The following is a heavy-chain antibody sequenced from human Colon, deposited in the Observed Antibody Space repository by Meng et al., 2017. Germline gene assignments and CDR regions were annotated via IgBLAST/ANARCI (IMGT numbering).Heavy chain of an antibody. CDR2: VSSDAKI. CDR3: PRISIFGVVFFDL. CDR1: GFSFSDYV. D-gene: IGHD3-3*01. V-gene: IGHV3-69-1*01. J-gene: IGHJ4*02. Sequence: EVQLVESGGGLVKPGGSLRLSCAASGFSFSDYVMSWVRQSPGKGLEWVSSVSSDAKIYYADSLKGRFTISRDNAQNSLFLEMTSLRAEDTAVYYCPRISIFGVVFFDLWGQGTLVTVSS.